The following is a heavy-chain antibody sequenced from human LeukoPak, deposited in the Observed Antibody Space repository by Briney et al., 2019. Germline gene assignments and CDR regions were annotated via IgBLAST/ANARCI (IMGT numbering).Heavy chain of an antibody. CDR3: AREWYDSSGYYPLDY. J-gene: IGHJ4*02. CDR2: IWYDGSNK. Sequence: GGSLRLSCAASGFTFSSYGMHWVRQAPGKGLEWVAVIWYDGSNKYYADSVKGRFTISRDNSKNTLYLQMNSLRAEDTAVYYCAREWYDSSGYYPLDYWGQGTLVTVSS. V-gene: IGHV3-33*01. CDR1: GFTFSSYG. D-gene: IGHD3-22*01.